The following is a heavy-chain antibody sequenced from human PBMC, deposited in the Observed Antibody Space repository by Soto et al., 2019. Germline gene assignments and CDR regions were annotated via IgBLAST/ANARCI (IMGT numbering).Heavy chain of an antibody. CDR2: TYYRSKWYN. CDR3: ARAHDYVWGSYRDY. V-gene: IGHV6-1*01. J-gene: IGHJ4*02. CDR1: GDSVSSNSAA. D-gene: IGHD3-16*02. Sequence: PSQTLSLTCAISGDSVSSNSAAWNWIRQSPSRGLEWLGRTYYRSKWYNDYAVSVKSRITINPDTSKNQFSLQLNSVTAADTAVYYCARAHDYVWGSYRDYWGQGTLVTVSS.